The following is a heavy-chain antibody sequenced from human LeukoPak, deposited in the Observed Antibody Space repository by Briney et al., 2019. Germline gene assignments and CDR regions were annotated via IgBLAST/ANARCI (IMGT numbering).Heavy chain of an antibody. Sequence: PSETLSLTCTVSGHSISSSRHYWGWIRQPPGKGLEWIGEINHSGSTNYNPSLKSRVTISVDTSKNQFSLKLSSVTAADTAVYYCARYCSSTSCYGAMDAFDIWGQGTMVTVSS. J-gene: IGHJ3*02. CDR2: INHSGST. D-gene: IGHD2-2*01. CDR3: ARYCSSTSCYGAMDAFDI. CDR1: GHSISSSRHY. V-gene: IGHV4-39*07.